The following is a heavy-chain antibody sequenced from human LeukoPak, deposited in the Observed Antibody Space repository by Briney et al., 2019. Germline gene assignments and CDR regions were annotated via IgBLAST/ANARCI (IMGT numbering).Heavy chain of an antibody. D-gene: IGHD3-22*01. J-gene: IGHJ4*02. CDR2: IYPGDSDT. CDR3: ARRAYYYDSSGYYSASFDY. CDR1: GYSFTSYW. Sequence: GESLKISCKGSGYSFTSYWIGWVRQMPGKGLEWMGIIYPGDSDTRYSPSFQGQVTISADKSISTAYLQWSSLKASDTAMYYCARRAYYYDSSGYYSASFDYWGQGTLVTVSS. V-gene: IGHV5-51*01.